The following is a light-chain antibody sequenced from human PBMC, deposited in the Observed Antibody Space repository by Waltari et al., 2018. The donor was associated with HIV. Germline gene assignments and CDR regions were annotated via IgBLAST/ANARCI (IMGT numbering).Light chain of an antibody. V-gene: IGLV4-69*01. J-gene: IGLJ3*02. CDR1: SGYSDNA. CDR2: LNSDGSH. Sequence: LALPQSPSASASLGASARPTCTLTSGYSDNAIAWHQQQPEKGLRVLMKLNSDGSHTTGDRVPARFSCTSSRAERYLISSGLRAEDEAYYYCQTERTGIWLFGGGTKLTVL. CDR3: QTERTGIWL.